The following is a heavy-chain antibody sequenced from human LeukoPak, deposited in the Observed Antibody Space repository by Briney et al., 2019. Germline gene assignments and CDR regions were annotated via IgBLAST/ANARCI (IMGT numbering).Heavy chain of an antibody. CDR3: ARADMVRDPYYFDY. CDR2: INAGNGNT. Sequence: ASVKVSCKASGYTFTSYAMHWVRQAPGQRLEWMGWINAGNGNTKYSQKFQGRVTITRDTSTSTAYMELRSLGSDDTAVYYCARADMVRDPYYFDYWGQGTLVTVSS. CDR1: GYTFTSYA. D-gene: IGHD3-10*01. J-gene: IGHJ4*02. V-gene: IGHV1-3*01.